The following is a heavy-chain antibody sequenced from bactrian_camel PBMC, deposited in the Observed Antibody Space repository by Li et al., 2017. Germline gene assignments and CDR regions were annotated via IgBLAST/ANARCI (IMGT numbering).Heavy chain of an antibody. CDR3: SQAPDYGLAC. CDR2: ISSDGTT. Sequence: HVQLVESGGGLVQPGGSLRLSCAFSGFTLDDAEVGWYRQLPGHECELLSTISSDGTTYVADSVKGRFTISQGNAKNTVYLQMSSLKPEDTSVYYCSQAPDYGLACRGQGTQVTVS. CDR1: GFTLDDAE. D-gene: IGHD5*01. J-gene: IGHJ4*01. V-gene: IGHV3S53*01.